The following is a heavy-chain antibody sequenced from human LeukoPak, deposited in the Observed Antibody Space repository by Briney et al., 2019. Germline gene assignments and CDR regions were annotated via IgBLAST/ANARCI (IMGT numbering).Heavy chain of an antibody. CDR3: ARTSHYVDIAATIPYGIYYFDY. Sequence: GGSLRLSCAASGFRFSNYNMNWVRQAPGQRLEWVSSIGSSSSNYIYYADSVKGRFTISRDNAKNLMFLQMNSLRADDTAVYYCARTSHYVDIAATIPYGIYYFDYWGQGTLVTVSS. CDR1: GFRFSNYN. V-gene: IGHV3-21*04. J-gene: IGHJ4*02. D-gene: IGHD5-12*01. CDR2: IGSSSSNYI.